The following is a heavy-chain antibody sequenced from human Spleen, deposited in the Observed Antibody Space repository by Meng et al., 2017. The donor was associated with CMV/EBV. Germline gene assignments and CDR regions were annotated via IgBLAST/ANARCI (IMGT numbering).Heavy chain of an antibody. Sequence: SVKVSCKASGYTFTGYYLHWVRQAPGQGLEWMGGIIPILGIANYAQKFQGRVTITADKSTSTAYMELSSLRSEDTAVYYCARKGDAFDIWGQGTMVTVSS. J-gene: IGHJ3*02. V-gene: IGHV1-69*10. CDR2: IIPILGIA. CDR3: ARKGDAFDI. CDR1: GYTFTGYY.